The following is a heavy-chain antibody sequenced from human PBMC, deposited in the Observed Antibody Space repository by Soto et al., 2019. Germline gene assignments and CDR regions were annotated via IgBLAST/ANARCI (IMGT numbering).Heavy chain of an antibody. CDR1: GGSISSYY. Sequence: SETLSLTCAVYGGSISSYYWSWIRQPPGKGLEWIGYIYYSGSTNYNPSLKSRVTISVDTSKNQFSLKLSSVTAADTAVYYCARLGYCSSTSCYTFDYYYGMDVWGQGTTVTVSS. CDR3: ARLGYCSSTSCYTFDYYYGMDV. J-gene: IGHJ6*02. CDR2: IYYSGST. V-gene: IGHV4-59*08. D-gene: IGHD2-2*02.